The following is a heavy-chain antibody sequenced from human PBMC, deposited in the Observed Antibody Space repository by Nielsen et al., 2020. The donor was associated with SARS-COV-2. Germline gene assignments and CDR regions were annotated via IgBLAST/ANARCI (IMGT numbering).Heavy chain of an antibody. CDR3: ARDLRIRVPDANVYAAY. V-gene: IGHV1-18*01. J-gene: IGHJ4*02. CDR2: ISPYNGET. Sequence: ASVKVSCKASGGTFSSHAINWVRQAPGHGLEWIGWISPYNGETNFAQSVQGRVVMTTETSTNTVYMELRDLRSDDTTVYYCARDLRIRVPDANVYAAYWGQGTLVTVSP. CDR1: GGTFSSHA. D-gene: IGHD3-16*01.